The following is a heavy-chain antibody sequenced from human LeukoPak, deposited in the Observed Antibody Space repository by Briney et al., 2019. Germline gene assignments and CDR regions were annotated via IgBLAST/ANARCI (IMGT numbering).Heavy chain of an antibody. J-gene: IGHJ4*02. D-gene: IGHD2-15*01. CDR1: GGSISSSSYY. Sequence: SETLSLTCTVSGGSISSSSYYWGWIRQPPGKGLEWIGSICYSGSTYYNPSLKSRVTISVDTSKNQFSLKLSSVTAADTAVYYCAGTYCSGGSCHDPFDYWGQGTLVTVSS. CDR2: ICYSGST. V-gene: IGHV4-39*01. CDR3: AGTYCSGGSCHDPFDY.